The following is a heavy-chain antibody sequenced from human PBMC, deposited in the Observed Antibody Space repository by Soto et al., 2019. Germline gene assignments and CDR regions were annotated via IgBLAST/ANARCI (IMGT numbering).Heavy chain of an antibody. V-gene: IGHV1-69*01. CDR1: GGTFSSYT. CDR2: IIPVFGTA. D-gene: IGHD3-10*01. J-gene: IGHJ4*02. Sequence: QVQLVQSGAEVKKPGSSVKLSCKASGGTFSSYTISWVRQAPGQGLEWMGGIIPVFGTAHYAQKFQGRVTITGEEATSTADMELSSLSFGDRAVYSCATGFPSLGRYHKGVGRRNYPFALWGQGTLVTVSS. CDR3: ATGFPSLGRYHKGVGRRNYPFAL.